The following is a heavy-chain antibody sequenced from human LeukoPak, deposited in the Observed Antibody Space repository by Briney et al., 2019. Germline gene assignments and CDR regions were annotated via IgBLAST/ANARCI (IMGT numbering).Heavy chain of an antibody. V-gene: IGHV4-59*01. J-gene: IGHJ4*02. Sequence: SETLSLTCTVSGGSISSYYWSWIRQPPGKGLEWIGYIYYSGSTNYNPSLKSRVTISVDTYKNQFSLRLSSVTAAYTAVYYCAICRSSGTYYGFDYWGQGTLVTVSS. CDR2: IYYSGST. CDR1: GGSISSYY. CDR3: AICRSSGTYYGFDY. D-gene: IGHD1-26*01.